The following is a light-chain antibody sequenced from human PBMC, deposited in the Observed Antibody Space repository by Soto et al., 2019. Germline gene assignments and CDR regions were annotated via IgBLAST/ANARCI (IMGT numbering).Light chain of an antibody. CDR2: GAS. CDR1: QSVSSSY. CDR3: EQYGSTPPT. V-gene: IGKV3-20*01. Sequence: EIVLTQSPGTLSLSPGERATLSCRASQSVSSSYLAWYQQKPGQAPRLLIYGASTRASGIPDRFSGSGSGTDFTLIVSRLEPEDSAVYFCEQYGSTPPTFGQGTKVDIK. J-gene: IGKJ1*01.